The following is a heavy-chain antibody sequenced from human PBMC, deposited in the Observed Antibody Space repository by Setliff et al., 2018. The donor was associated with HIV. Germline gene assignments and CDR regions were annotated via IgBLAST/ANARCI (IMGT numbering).Heavy chain of an antibody. D-gene: IGHD2-21*01. CDR1: GGSISSHY. Sequence: LSLTCTVSGGSISSHYWSWIRQPPGKGLEWIGYIYYSGSTNYNPSLKSRVTISVDTSKNQFSLKLSSVTAADTAVYYCARVRYCGSPSCRKEFDFWGQGTLVTVSS. CDR3: ARVRYCGSPSCRKEFDF. CDR2: IYYSGST. V-gene: IGHV4-59*11. J-gene: IGHJ4*02.